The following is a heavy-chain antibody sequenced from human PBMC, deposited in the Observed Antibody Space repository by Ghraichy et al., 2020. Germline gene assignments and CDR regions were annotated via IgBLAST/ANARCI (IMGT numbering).Heavy chain of an antibody. CDR2: INHSGST. V-gene: IGHV4-34*01. CDR3: ARAGAAAGVTFDY. D-gene: IGHD6-13*01. Sequence: SETLSLTCAVYGGSFSGYYWSWIRQPPGKGLEWIGEINHSGSTNYNPSLKSRVTISVDTSKNQFSLKLSSVTAADTAVYYCARAGAAAGVTFDYWGQGTLVTVSS. J-gene: IGHJ4*02. CDR1: GGSFSGYY.